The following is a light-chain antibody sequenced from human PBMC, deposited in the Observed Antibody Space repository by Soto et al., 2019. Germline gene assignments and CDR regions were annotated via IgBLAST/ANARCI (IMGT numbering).Light chain of an antibody. CDR2: AAY. J-gene: IGKJ5*01. V-gene: IGKV1-5*01. CDR1: QTISRW. Sequence: DVHLPPAPSTLSESVGYSITMSYRAGQTISRWLDWYQQKPGKAPKLLIYAAYALQSGVPSRFSGSASGTEFTLAISSLQPDDFETYYCLQTNSYLLTFGQGTRLEIK. CDR3: LQTNSYLLT.